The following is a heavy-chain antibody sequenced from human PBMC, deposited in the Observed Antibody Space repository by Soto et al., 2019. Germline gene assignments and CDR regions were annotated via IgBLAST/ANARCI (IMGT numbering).Heavy chain of an antibody. CDR1: GGTFSSYT. CDR2: IIPILGIA. D-gene: IGHD1-20*01. V-gene: IGHV1-69*02. Sequence: AASVKVSCKASGGTFSSYTISWVRQAPGQGLEWMGRIIPILGIANYAQKFQGRVTITRDTSASTAYMELSSLRSEDTAVYYCARGLYNPFDYWGQGTLVTVSS. J-gene: IGHJ4*02. CDR3: ARGLYNPFDY.